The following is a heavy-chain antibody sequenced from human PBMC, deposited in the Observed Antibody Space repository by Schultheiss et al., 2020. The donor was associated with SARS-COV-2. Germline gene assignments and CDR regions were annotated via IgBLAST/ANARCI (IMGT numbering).Heavy chain of an antibody. Sequence: PETLSLTCAVYGGSFSGHYWSWIRQPPGKGLEWIGEISHGGSTNYNPSLKSRLTISLHTSTDQFSLRLTSVTAADTAVYYCARAEGSDDPFDPWGQGTLVTVSS. CDR2: ISHGGST. J-gene: IGHJ5*02. CDR3: ARAEGSDDPFDP. D-gene: IGHD1-1*01. V-gene: IGHV4-34*01. CDR1: GGSFSGHY.